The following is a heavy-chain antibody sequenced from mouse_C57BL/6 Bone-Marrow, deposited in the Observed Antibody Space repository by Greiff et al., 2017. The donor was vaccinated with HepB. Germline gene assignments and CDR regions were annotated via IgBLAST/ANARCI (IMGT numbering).Heavy chain of an antibody. CDR2: SRNKANDYTT. CDR3: ARDAGDAMDY. J-gene: IGHJ4*01. CDR1: GFTFSDFY. Sequence: EVKLVESGGGLVQSGRSLRLSCATSGFTFSDFYMEWVRQAPGKGLEWIAASRNKANDYTTEYSVSVKVRFIVSRDTSQSILYLQMNAPRAEDTAIYYCARDAGDAMDYWGQGTSVTVSS. V-gene: IGHV7-1*01.